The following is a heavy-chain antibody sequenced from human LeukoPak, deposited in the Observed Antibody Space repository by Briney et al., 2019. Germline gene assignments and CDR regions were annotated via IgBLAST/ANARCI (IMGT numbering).Heavy chain of an antibody. V-gene: IGHV4-30-4*01. CDR3: AREAVATISYDY. Sequence: PSETLSLTCTVSGGSISSGDYYWSWIRQPPGKGLEWIGYIYYSGSTYYNPSLKSRVTISVDTSKNQFSLKLSSVTAADTAVYYCAREAVATISYDYWGQGTLVTVSS. J-gene: IGHJ4*02. D-gene: IGHD5-12*01. CDR2: IYYSGST. CDR1: GGSISSGDYY.